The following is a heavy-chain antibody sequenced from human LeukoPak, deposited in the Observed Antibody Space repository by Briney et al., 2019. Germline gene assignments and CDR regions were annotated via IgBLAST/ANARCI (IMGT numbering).Heavy chain of an antibody. CDR2: ISSSSSYI. Sequence: PGGSLRLSCGASGFTFSSYSINWVLQAPGKGLEWLSSISSSSSYIYYADSVTGRFTISRDNAKNSLYLQMNSLRAEDTAVYYCARDLNYYYYMDVWGKGTTVTVSS. CDR3: ARDLNYYYYMDV. V-gene: IGHV3-21*01. J-gene: IGHJ6*03. CDR1: GFTFSSYS.